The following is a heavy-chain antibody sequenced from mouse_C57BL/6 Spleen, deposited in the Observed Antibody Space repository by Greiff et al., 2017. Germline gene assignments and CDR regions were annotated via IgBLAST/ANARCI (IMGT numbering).Heavy chain of an antibody. Sequence: VKLQQPGAELVRPGSSVKLSCKASGYTFTSYWMHWVKQRPIQGLEWIGNIDPSDSETHYNQKFKDKATLTVDKSSSTAYMQLSSLTSEDSAVYYCARWGDVDAMDYWGQGTSVTVSS. CDR1: GYTFTSYW. CDR3: ARWGDVDAMDY. CDR2: IDPSDSET. J-gene: IGHJ4*01. V-gene: IGHV1-52*01. D-gene: IGHD3-3*01.